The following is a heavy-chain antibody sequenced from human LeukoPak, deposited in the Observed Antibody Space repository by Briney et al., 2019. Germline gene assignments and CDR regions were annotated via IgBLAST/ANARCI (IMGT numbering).Heavy chain of an antibody. V-gene: IGHV1-18*01. D-gene: IGHD1-1*01. CDR1: GGTFSSYA. Sequence: ASVKVSCKASGGTFSSYAISWVRQAPGQGLEWMGWISAYNGNTNYAQKLQGRVTMTTDTSTSTAYMELRSLRSEDTAVYYCARGATPGQAEYFQHWGQGTLVTVSS. J-gene: IGHJ1*01. CDR2: ISAYNGNT. CDR3: ARGATPGQAEYFQH.